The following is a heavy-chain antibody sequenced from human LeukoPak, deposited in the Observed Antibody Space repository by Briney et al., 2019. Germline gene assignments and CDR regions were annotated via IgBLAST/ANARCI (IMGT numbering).Heavy chain of an antibody. CDR2: IYHSGST. D-gene: IGHD3-10*01. V-gene: IGHV4-38-2*02. J-gene: IGHJ3*02. Sequence: SETLSLTCTVSGYSISSGYYWGWIRQPPGKGLEWIGSIYHSGSTYYSPSLKSRVTISLDTSRNQFSLKLNSVTAADTAVYYCAKSNGYGLVDIWGQGTMVTVPS. CDR3: AKSNGYGLVDI. CDR1: GYSISSGYY.